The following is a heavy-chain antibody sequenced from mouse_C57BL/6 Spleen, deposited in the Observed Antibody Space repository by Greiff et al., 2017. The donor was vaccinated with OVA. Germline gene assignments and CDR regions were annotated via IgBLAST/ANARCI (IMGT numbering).Heavy chain of an antibody. J-gene: IGHJ4*01. CDR2: IYPRSGNP. CDR3: ARYWSNFSMDY. CDR1: GYTFTSSG. V-gene: IGHV1-81*01. D-gene: IGHD2-5*01. Sequence: VQLQQSGAELARPGASVKLSCKASGYTFTSSGISWVKQRTGQGLEWIGEIYPRSGNPYYNEKFKGKATLTADKSSSTAYMELRSLTSEDSAVYFCARYWSNFSMDYWGQGTSVTVSS.